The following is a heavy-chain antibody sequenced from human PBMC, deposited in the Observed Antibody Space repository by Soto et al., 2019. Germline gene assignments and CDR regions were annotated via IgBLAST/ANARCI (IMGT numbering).Heavy chain of an antibody. Sequence: QVQLQQWGAGLLKPSETLSLTCAVYGGSFSGYYWSWIRQPPGKGLEWIGEINHSGSTNYNPSLKSRVTISVDTSKNQFSLKLSSVTAADTAVYHCARDGKGLRSDRTHQNWFDPWGQGTLVTVSS. J-gene: IGHJ5*02. CDR1: GGSFSGYY. CDR3: ARDGKGLRSDRTHQNWFDP. V-gene: IGHV4-34*01. D-gene: IGHD2-2*01. CDR2: INHSGST.